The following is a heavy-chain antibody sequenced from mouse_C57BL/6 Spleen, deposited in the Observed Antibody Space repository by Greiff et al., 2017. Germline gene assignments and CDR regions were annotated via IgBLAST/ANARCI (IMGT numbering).Heavy chain of an antibody. J-gene: IGHJ2*01. CDR3: ARDRGSNWDIGY. Sequence: EVQLQESGPGLVKPSQSLSLTCSVTGYSITSGYYWNWIRQFPGNKLEWMGYISYDGSNNYNPSLKNRISITRDTSKNQFFLKLNSVTTEDTATYYCARDRGSNWDIGYWGQGTTLTVSS. CDR2: ISYDGSN. CDR1: GYSITSGYY. V-gene: IGHV3-6*01. D-gene: IGHD4-1*01.